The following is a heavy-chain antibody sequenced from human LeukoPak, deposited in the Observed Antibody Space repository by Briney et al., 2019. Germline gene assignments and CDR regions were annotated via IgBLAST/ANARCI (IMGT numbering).Heavy chain of an antibody. CDR3: ARHDYYGSGSYYRGAPVDY. Sequence: PGGSLRLSCAASGFTFSSYAMHWVRQAPGKGLEWVSSISSSSSYIYYADSVKGRFTISRDNAKNSLYLQMNSLRAEDTAVYYCARHDYYGSGSYYRGAPVDYWGQGTLVTVSS. CDR2: ISSSSSYI. J-gene: IGHJ4*02. V-gene: IGHV3-21*01. CDR1: GFTFSSYA. D-gene: IGHD3-10*01.